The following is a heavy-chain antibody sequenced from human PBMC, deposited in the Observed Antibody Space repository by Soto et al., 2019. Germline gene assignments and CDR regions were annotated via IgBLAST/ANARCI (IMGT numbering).Heavy chain of an antibody. D-gene: IGHD4-17*01. CDR3: AGDYGDYLFDY. V-gene: IGHV4-34*01. CDR1: GGSFSGYY. J-gene: IGHJ4*02. Sequence: PSETLSLTCAVYGGSFSGYYWSWIRQPPGKGLEWIGEINHSGSTNYNPSLKSRVTISVDTSKNQFSLKLSSVTAADTAVYYCAGDYGDYLFDYWGQGTLVTVSS. CDR2: INHSGST.